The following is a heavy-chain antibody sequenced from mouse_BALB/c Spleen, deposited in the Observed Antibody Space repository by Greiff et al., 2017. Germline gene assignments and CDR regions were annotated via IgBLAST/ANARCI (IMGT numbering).Heavy chain of an antibody. J-gene: IGHJ2*01. D-gene: IGHD3-3*01. CDR2: ISSGGST. CDR3: ARRKGSYYFDY. CDR1: GFTFSSYA. Sequence: EVKLMESGGGLVKPGGSLKLSCAASGFTFSSYAMSWVRQTPEKRLEWVASISSGGSTYYPDSVKGRFTISRDNARNILYLQMSSLRSEDTAMYYCARRKGSYYFDYWGQGTTLTVSS. V-gene: IGHV5-6-5*01.